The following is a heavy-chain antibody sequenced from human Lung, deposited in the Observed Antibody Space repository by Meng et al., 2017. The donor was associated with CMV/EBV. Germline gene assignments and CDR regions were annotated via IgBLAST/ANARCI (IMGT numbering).Heavy chain of an antibody. CDR2: IRYRTRGGTT. D-gene: IGHD3-10*02. J-gene: IGHJ1*01. V-gene: IGHV3-49*04. CDR1: GFTFGDYA. Sequence: GESLKISCTASGFTFGDYAMTWVRQAPGKRLEWIGFIRYRTRGGTTEYAASVKGRFSILRDDSKSIAYLQMDSVKIEDTGVYFCARCSGSPEHWGQGTLVTVSS. CDR3: ARCSGSPEH.